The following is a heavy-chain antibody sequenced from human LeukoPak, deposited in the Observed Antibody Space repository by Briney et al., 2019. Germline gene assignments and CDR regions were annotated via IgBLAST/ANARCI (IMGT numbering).Heavy chain of an antibody. Sequence: PGGSLRLSCAASGFTFSSYAMHWVRQAPGKGLEWVANMRRDGNEIYYLDSVRGRFTISRDNAKNSVSLQMTSLRPEDTAVYYCTSTRGYWGQGTLVIVSS. V-gene: IGHV3-7*01. CDR3: TSTRGY. D-gene: IGHD3-10*01. CDR1: GFTFSSYA. J-gene: IGHJ4*02. CDR2: MRRDGNEI.